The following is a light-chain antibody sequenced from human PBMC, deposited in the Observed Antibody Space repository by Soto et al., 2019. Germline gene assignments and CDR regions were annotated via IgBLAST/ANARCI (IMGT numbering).Light chain of an antibody. CDR2: DAS. V-gene: IGKV3-11*01. CDR3: QQRSNWPIT. CDR1: QSVSNS. J-gene: IGKJ5*01. Sequence: EIVLTQSPATLSLSPGERASLSCRASQSVSNSLAWYQQKPGQAPRLLIYDASNRATGIPARFSGSGSGTDFTLTISSLEPEDFAVYFCQQRSNWPITFGQGTRLEMK.